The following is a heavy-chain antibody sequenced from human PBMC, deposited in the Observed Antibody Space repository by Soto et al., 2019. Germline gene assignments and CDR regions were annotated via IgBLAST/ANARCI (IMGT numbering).Heavy chain of an antibody. CDR3: AKALGELSPDSYDY. J-gene: IGHJ4*02. CDR1: GFTFSSYA. CDR2: ISYDGSDK. Sequence: QVQLVESGGGVVQPGRSLRLSCAASGFTFSSYAMHWVRQAPGKGLEWVAVISYDGSDKYYADSVKGRFTISRDNSKNTLHLQMNSLRADDTAVYYCAKALGELSPDSYDYWGQGTLITVSS. D-gene: IGHD3-16*02. V-gene: IGHV3-30*18.